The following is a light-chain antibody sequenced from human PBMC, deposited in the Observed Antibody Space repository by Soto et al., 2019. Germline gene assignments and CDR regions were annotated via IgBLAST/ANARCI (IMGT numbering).Light chain of an antibody. J-gene: IGKJ3*01. CDR3: QQYGSSRFT. V-gene: IGKV3-20*01. Sequence: EIVLTQSPGTLSLSPGERATLSCRASQSVSSSYLAWYQQKPGQAPRLLIYGASSRATGIPDRFSGSGSGTDFTLTISRREPEDFAVYYCQQYGSSRFTFGPGTQVDIK. CDR1: QSVSSSY. CDR2: GAS.